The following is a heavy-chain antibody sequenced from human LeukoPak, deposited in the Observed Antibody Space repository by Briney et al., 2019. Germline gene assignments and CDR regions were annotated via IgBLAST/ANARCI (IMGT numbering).Heavy chain of an antibody. V-gene: IGHV3-74*01. CDR2: ISDDGSVT. CDR1: GFTFSRYW. Sequence: GGSLRLSCADSGFTFSRYWMHWVRQTPGKGLVWVSCISDDGSVTRYADSVKGRFTISRDNSKNTLYLQMNSLRAEDTAVYYCASKYCSSTSCLDYWGQGTLVTVSS. J-gene: IGHJ4*02. CDR3: ASKYCSSTSCLDY. D-gene: IGHD2-2*01.